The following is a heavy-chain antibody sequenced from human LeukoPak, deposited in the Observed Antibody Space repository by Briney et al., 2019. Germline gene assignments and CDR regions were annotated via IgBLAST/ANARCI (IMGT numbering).Heavy chain of an antibody. J-gene: IGHJ4*03. V-gene: IGHV3-7*05. CDR3: ARLIRPYFDY. CDR2: IKQDGSEK. CDR1: GFTFSTYW. Sequence: GGSLRLSCVASGFTFSTYWMSWVRQAPGKGLEWVASIKQDGSEKYYVDSVKGRFTISRDNAKNSLYLQMNSLRAEDTAVYYCARLIRPYFDYWGQGTTVTVSS.